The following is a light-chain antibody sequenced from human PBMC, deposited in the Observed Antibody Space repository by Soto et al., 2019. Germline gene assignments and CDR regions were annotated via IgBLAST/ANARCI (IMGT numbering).Light chain of an antibody. V-gene: IGKV3-20*01. CDR1: QSFSSNY. J-gene: IGKJ1*01. CDR2: GAS. CDR3: QEYGGSRT. Sequence: EIVLTQSPGTLSLSPGERATLSCRASQSFSSNYLAWYQQKHGQAPRLLIYGASSRATGVPDRFSGSGSGTDFTLTISRLEPEDFAVYYCQEYGGSRTFGQGTKVEIK.